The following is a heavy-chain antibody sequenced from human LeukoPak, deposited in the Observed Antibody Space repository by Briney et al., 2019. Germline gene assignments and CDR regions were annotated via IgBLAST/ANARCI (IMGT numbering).Heavy chain of an antibody. Sequence: PSETLSLTCTVSGGSISSSSYYWGWIRQPPGKGLEWIGYIYYSGSTNYNPSLKSRVTISVDTSKNQFSLKLSSVTAADTAVYYCARSGSHLGYGMDVWGQGTTVTVSS. J-gene: IGHJ6*02. CDR1: GGSISSSSYY. CDR2: IYYSGST. V-gene: IGHV4-61*05. D-gene: IGHD1-26*01. CDR3: ARSGSHLGYGMDV.